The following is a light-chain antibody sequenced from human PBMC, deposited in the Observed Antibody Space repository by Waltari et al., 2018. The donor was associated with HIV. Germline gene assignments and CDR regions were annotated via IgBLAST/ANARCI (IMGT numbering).Light chain of an antibody. J-gene: IGKJ1*01. Sequence: DIQMPQSPSSLSASVGDRVTITCRASQSISSHLNWYQHKQGKAPELLIYAVSNLQSGVPSRFSGSKSGTDFTLTISSLQPEDFATYFCQQSYSLPTFGQGTRVAIK. V-gene: IGKV1-39*01. CDR2: AVS. CDR1: QSISSH. CDR3: QQSYSLPT.